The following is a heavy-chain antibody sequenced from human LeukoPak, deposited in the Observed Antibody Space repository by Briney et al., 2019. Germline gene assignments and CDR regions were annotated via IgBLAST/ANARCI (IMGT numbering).Heavy chain of an antibody. Sequence: SVKVSCKASRGTFSSYTISWVRQAPGQGLEWMGRIIPILGIANYAQKFQGRVTITADKSTSTAYMELSSLRSEDTAVYYCARFYYDSSGSHAFDIWGQGTMVTVSS. CDR1: RGTFSSYT. CDR3: ARFYYDSSGSHAFDI. V-gene: IGHV1-69*02. D-gene: IGHD3-22*01. J-gene: IGHJ3*02. CDR2: IIPILGIA.